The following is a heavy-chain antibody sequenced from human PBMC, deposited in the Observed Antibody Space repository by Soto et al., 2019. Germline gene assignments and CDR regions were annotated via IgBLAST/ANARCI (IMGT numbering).Heavy chain of an antibody. CDR2: IDPSDSYT. D-gene: IGHD6-6*01. V-gene: IGHV5-10-1*01. Sequence: GESLKISCKGSGYSFTSYWISWVRQMPGKGLEWMGRIDPSDSYTDYSPSFQGHVTISADKSISTAYLQWSSLKASDTAVYYCASKYSSSSGYYYYGMDVWGQGTTVTVSS. CDR3: ASKYSSSSGYYYYGMDV. CDR1: GYSFTSYW. J-gene: IGHJ6*02.